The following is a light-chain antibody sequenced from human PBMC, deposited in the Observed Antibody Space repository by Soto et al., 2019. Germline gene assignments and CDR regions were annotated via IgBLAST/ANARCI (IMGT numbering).Light chain of an antibody. J-gene: IGLJ2*01. CDR2: EVS. V-gene: IGLV2-14*01. CDR3: SSYTSSSTLV. Sequence: QSALTQPASVSGSPGQSITISCTGTSSDVGGYDYVSWYQQHPGKAPKLMMYEVSNRPSGVSNRFSGSKSGNTASLTISGLQAEDEGDYYCSSYTSSSTLVFGGGTKVTVL. CDR1: SSDVGGYDY.